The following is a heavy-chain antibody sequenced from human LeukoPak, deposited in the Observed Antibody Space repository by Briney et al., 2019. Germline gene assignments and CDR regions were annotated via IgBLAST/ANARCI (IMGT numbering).Heavy chain of an antibody. CDR2: MNPNSGNT. CDR1: GYTFTSYD. CDR3: ARGYSSGWLEDYNYYMDV. D-gene: IGHD6-19*01. V-gene: IGHV1-8*01. J-gene: IGHJ6*03. Sequence: ASVKVSCKASGYTFTSYDINWVRQATGQGLEWIGWMNPNSGNTGYAQKFQGRVTMTRNTSISTAYMELSSLRSEDTAVYYCARGYSSGWLEDYNYYMDVWGKGTTVTVSS.